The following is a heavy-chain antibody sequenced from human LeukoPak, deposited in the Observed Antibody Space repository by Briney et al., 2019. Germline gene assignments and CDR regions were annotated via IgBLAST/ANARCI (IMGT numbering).Heavy chain of an antibody. D-gene: IGHD2-2*02. J-gene: IGHJ6*03. V-gene: IGHV3-48*03. Sequence: GGSLRLSCAASGFTFSSYEMNWVRQAPGKGLEWVSYISSSGSTIYYADSVKGRFTISRDNAKNSLYLQMNSLRAEDTAVYYCARAKYQLLYTGGGYYYMDVWGKGTTVTISS. CDR1: GFTFSSYE. CDR3: ARAKYQLLYTGGGYYYMDV. CDR2: ISSSGSTI.